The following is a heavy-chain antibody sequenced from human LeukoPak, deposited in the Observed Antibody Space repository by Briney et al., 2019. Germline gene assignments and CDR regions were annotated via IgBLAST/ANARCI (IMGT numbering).Heavy chain of an antibody. CDR3: ARHYGSRSYYNGPFWDY. V-gene: IGHV4-34*01. J-gene: IGHJ4*02. CDR2: INHSGST. Sequence: SETLSLTCAVYGGSFSGYYWSWIRQPPGKGLEWIGEINHSGSTNYNPSLKSRVTISVDTSKNQFSLKLSSVTAADTAVYYCARHYGSRSYYNGPFWDYWGQGTLVTVSS. D-gene: IGHD3-10*01. CDR1: GGSFSGYY.